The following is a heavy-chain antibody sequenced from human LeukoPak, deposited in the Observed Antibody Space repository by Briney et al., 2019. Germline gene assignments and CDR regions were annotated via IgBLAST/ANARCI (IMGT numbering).Heavy chain of an antibody. V-gene: IGHV3-74*01. CDR2: IDSDGSST. D-gene: IGHD2-15*01. J-gene: IGHJ3*02. CDR1: GFTFSSYW. Sequence: GGSLRLSCAASGFTFSSYWMHWVRQAPGKGLVWVSRIDSDGSSTSYADSVKGRFTISRDNAKNTLYLQMNSLRAEDTAVYYCARAGDKDIVVVVAATRDAFDIWGQGTMVTVSS. CDR3: ARAGDKDIVVVVAATRDAFDI.